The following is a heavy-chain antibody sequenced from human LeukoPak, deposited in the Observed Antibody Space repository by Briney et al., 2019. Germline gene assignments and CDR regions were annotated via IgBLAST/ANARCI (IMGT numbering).Heavy chain of an antibody. Sequence: ASVKVSCKASGYTFTSYHMHWVRQAPGQGLQWMGIINPSGGSTTYAQKVQGRVTMTRDTSTSTVYMELSSLRSEDTAVYYCARDQRGVTAMDANLDYWGQGTLVTVSS. CDR1: GYTFTSYH. V-gene: IGHV1-46*01. D-gene: IGHD5-18*01. CDR3: ARDQRGVTAMDANLDY. J-gene: IGHJ4*02. CDR2: INPSGGST.